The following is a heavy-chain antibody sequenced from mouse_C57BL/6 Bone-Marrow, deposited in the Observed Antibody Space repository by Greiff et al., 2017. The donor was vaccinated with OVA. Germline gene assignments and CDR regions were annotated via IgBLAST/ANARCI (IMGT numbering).Heavy chain of an antibody. CDR2: INPSSGYT. D-gene: IGHD1-1*01. CDR1: GYTFTSYW. J-gene: IGHJ1*03. CDR3: ARRDHLLLRPYWYFDV. Sequence: QVHVKQSGAELAKPGASVKLSCKASGYTFTSYWMHWVKQRPGQGLEWIGYINPSSGYTKYNQKFKDKATLTADKSSSTAYMQLSSLTYEDSAVYYCARRDHLLLRPYWYFDVWGTGTTVTVSS. V-gene: IGHV1-7*01.